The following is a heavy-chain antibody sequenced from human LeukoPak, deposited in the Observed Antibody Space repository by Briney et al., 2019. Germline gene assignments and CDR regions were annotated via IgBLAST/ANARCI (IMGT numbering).Heavy chain of an antibody. Sequence: SGGSLRLSCVASGFPFSSYWMTWVRQAPGKGLEWVANIKQDGSKKSYVDSVKGRFTISRDNAKNSLYLQMNSLRAEDTAVYYCARSYSSSWYWYFDLWGRGTLVTVSS. J-gene: IGHJ2*01. CDR1: GFPFSSYW. V-gene: IGHV3-7*01. CDR3: ARSYSSSWYWYFDL. CDR2: IKQDGSKK. D-gene: IGHD6-13*01.